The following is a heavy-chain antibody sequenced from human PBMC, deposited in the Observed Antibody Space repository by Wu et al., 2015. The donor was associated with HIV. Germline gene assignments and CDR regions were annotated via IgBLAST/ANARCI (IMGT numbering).Heavy chain of an antibody. V-gene: IGHV1-2*02. CDR3: ARAYNDFWSGSHFDY. D-gene: IGHD3-3*01. CDR1: GYTFTGYY. CDR2: INPNSGGT. J-gene: IGHJ4*01. Sequence: QVQLVQSGAEVKKPGASVKVSCKASGYTFTGYYMHWVRQAPGQGLEWMGWINPNSGGTNYAQKFQGRVTMTRDTSISTAYMELSRLRSDDTAVYYCARAYNDFWSGSHFDYWGQGTLVTVSS.